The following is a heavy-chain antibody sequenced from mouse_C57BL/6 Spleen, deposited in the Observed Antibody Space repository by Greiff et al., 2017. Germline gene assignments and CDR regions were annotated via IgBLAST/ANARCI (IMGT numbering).Heavy chain of an antibody. D-gene: IGHD4-1*01. J-gene: IGHJ4*01. CDR3: ARRGWDDAMDD. CDR1: GYTFTDYN. Sequence: VQLQQSGPELVKPGASVKMSCKASGYTFTDYNMHWVKQSHGKSLEWIGYINPNNGVTSYNQKFKGKATLTVTKSSSTAYMELRSLTSEDAAVYDCARRGWDDAMDDWGQGTSVTVSS. CDR2: INPNNGVT. V-gene: IGHV1-22*01.